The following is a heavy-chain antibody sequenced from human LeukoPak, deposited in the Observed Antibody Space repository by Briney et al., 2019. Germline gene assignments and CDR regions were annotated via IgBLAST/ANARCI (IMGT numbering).Heavy chain of an antibody. D-gene: IGHD1-1*01. CDR2: IYYSGST. CDR1: GGSISSGSYY. V-gene: IGHV4-61*10. J-gene: IGHJ5*02. CDR3: AKRGGTTGTAYNWFDP. Sequence: SQTLSLTCTVSGGSISSGSYYWSWIRQPAGKGLEWIGYIYYSGSTNYNPSPKSRVTISVDTSKNQFSLKLSSVTAADTAVYYCAKRGGTTGTAYNWFDPWGQGTLVTVSS.